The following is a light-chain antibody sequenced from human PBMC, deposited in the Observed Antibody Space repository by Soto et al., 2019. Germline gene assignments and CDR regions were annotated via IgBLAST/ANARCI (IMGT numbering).Light chain of an antibody. V-gene: IGLV2-14*01. CDR1: SSDVGAYGY. CDR3: RSYTTSSTVV. Sequence: QSALTQPASVSGSPGQSITISCTGTSSDVGAYGYVSWYQQHPGKAPKLMIYEVSYRPSGVSNRFSGSKSGNAASLTISGLQAEDEADYYCRSYTTSSTVVFGGGTQLTVL. J-gene: IGLJ2*01. CDR2: EVS.